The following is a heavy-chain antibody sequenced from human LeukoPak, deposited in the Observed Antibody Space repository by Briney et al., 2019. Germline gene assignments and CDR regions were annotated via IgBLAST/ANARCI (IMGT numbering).Heavy chain of an antibody. Sequence: PSETLSLTCAVYGGSFSGYYWSWIRQPPGKGLEWIGEINHSGSTNYNPSLKSRVTISVDTSKNQFSLKLSSVTAADTAVYYCARGLRGYSSSWYDYWGQGTLVAVSS. J-gene: IGHJ4*02. CDR3: ARGLRGYSSSWYDY. D-gene: IGHD6-13*01. CDR2: INHSGST. V-gene: IGHV4-34*01. CDR1: GGSFSGYY.